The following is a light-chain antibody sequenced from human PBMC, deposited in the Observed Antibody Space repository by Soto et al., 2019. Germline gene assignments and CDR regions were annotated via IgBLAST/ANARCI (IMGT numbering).Light chain of an antibody. J-gene: IGKJ1*01. CDR2: KAS. CDR3: QQYNIYPWT. Sequence: DIQMTQSPSTVSASVGDRVTITCRASQSISSWLAWYQQKPGKAPNLLIYKASSLESGVPSRFSGCGSATEFTLAISSLQPDDFATYYCQQYNIYPWTFGQGTKVEIK. V-gene: IGKV1-5*03. CDR1: QSISSW.